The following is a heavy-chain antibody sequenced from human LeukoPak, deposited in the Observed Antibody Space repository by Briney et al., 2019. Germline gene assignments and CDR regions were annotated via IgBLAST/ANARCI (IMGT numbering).Heavy chain of an antibody. J-gene: IGHJ4*02. CDR1: GFTFSSYA. D-gene: IGHD3-10*01. Sequence: PGRSLRLSCAASGFTFSSYAMHWVRQAPGKGLEWVAVISYDGSNKYYADSVKGRFTISRDNSKNTLYLQMNSLRAEDTAVYCCARDPSPYGSGSYSNFDYWGQGTLVTVSS. CDR3: ARDPSPYGSGSYSNFDY. CDR2: ISYDGSNK. V-gene: IGHV3-30*04.